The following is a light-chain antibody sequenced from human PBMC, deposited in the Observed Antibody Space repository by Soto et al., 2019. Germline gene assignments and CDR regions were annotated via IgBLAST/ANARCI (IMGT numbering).Light chain of an antibody. CDR2: DAS. J-gene: IGKJ3*01. Sequence: EIVLTQSPATLSLSPGERATLSCRASQSVSTYLAWYQQKPGQAPRLFIYDASNRATGIPDRFSGSGSGTDFTLTISRLEPEDFAVYYCQQYGSSLFTFGPGTKVDIK. V-gene: IGKV3-20*01. CDR1: QSVSTY. CDR3: QQYGSSLFT.